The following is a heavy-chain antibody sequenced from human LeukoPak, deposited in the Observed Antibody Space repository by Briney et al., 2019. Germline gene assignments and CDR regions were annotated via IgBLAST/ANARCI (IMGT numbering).Heavy chain of an antibody. CDR3: ARCGYRNWFDP. Sequence: SETLSLTCTVSGGSISSYYWSWIRQPPGKGLEWIGYIYYSGSTYYNPSLKSRVTISVDTSKNQFSLKLSSVTAADTAVYYCARCGYRNWFDPWGQGTLVTVSS. J-gene: IGHJ5*02. D-gene: IGHD5-18*01. CDR1: GGSISSYY. V-gene: IGHV4-59*08. CDR2: IYYSGST.